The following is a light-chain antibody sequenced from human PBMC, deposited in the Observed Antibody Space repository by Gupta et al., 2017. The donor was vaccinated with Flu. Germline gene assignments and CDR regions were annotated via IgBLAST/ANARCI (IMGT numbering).Light chain of an antibody. Sequence: DIVMTQSPATLSVSPGERATLSCRASQSVSSNLAWYQQKPGQAPRLLIYGASTRATGIPARFSGSGSGTEFTLTISSLQSEDFAVYYCQQYYNWPYTFGQGTKLEIK. V-gene: IGKV3-15*01. J-gene: IGKJ2*01. CDR3: QQYYNWPYT. CDR1: QSVSSN. CDR2: GAS.